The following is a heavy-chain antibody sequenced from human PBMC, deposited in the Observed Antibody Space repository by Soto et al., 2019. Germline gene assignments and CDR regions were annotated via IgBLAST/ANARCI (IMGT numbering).Heavy chain of an antibody. D-gene: IGHD3-10*01. J-gene: IGHJ4*02. CDR2: IGASGGST. CDR1: GFSFSSYA. Sequence: QPGGSLRLSCASSGFSFSSYAMSWVRQAPGKGLEWVSGIGASGGSTYYTDSVKGRFTIARDSSKNTVYLQMNILRAEDTAVYFCAKDLGFSAPTAFDYWGLGTQVTVSS. CDR3: AKDLGFSAPTAFDY. V-gene: IGHV3-23*01.